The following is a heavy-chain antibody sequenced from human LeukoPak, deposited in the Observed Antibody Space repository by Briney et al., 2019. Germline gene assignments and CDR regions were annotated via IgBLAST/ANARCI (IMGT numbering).Heavy chain of an antibody. CDR2: ISYDGSNK. D-gene: IGHD6-13*01. CDR1: GFTFSSYA. Sequence: GGSLRLSYPASGFTFSSYAMHWVRQAPGKGLGWVAVISYDGSNKYYADSVKGRFTISRDNSKNTLYLQMNSLRAEDTAVYYCARDRAMAAAGPGPFDYWGQGTLVTVSS. J-gene: IGHJ4*02. V-gene: IGHV3-30*04. CDR3: ARDRAMAAAGPGPFDY.